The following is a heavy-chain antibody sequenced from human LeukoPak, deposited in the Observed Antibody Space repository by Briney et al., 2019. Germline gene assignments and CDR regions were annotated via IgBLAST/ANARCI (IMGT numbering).Heavy chain of an antibody. CDR1: GFTFSSYE. V-gene: IGHV3-48*03. J-gene: IGHJ4*02. CDR3: VGSLGPRGY. CDR2: IVSTGARK. D-gene: IGHD7-27*01. Sequence: GGSLRLSCAPSGFTFSSYEMSWVRQVPGKGLEWVSYIVSTGARKLYADSVKGRFTISRDNARKSLYLEMNSLRAEDTAIYYCVGSLGPRGYWGQGTLVIVSS.